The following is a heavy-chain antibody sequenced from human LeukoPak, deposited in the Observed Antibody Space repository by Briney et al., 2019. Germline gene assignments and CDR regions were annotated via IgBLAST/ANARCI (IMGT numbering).Heavy chain of an antibody. V-gene: IGHV3-23*01. CDR3: AKDSGSGWYQYGMDV. J-gene: IGHJ6*02. Sequence: PGGSLRLSCAASGFTFSRYWMTWVRQAPGKGLEWVSGISGSGGSTNYADSVKGRFTISRDNSKNTLYLQMNSLRAEDTAVYYCAKDSGSGWYQYGMDVWGQGTTVTVSS. CDR1: GFTFSRYW. D-gene: IGHD6-19*01. CDR2: ISGSGGST.